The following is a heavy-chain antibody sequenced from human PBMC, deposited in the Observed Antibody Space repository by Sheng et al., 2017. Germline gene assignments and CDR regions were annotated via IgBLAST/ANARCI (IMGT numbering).Heavy chain of an antibody. D-gene: IGHD6-25*01. CDR3: ASPLDGSASAFDX. CDR2: IYYGGTT. J-gene: IGHJ3*01. V-gene: IGHV4-39*07. Sequence: QLQLQESGPGLVKPSETLSLSCTVSGGSISNSLYYWAWIRQPPGKGLEWIGSIYYGGTTYYNPSLKSRVTISFDTSKNQFSLNLSSMTAADTAVYYCASPLDGSASAFDXWAKGQWSPSLQ. CDR1: GGSISNSLYY.